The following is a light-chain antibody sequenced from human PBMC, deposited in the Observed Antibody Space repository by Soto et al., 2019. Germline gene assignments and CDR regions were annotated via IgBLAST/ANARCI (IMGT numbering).Light chain of an antibody. CDR3: QQYYSTPLT. Sequence: DIVMTQSPDSLAVSLGERATINCGCSQIFLYSSNNKNYLAWYQQKPGQPPKLLIYWASTRESGVPDRFSGSGSGTDFTLTISSLQAEDVAVYYCQQYYSTPLTFGGGTKVDIK. CDR1: QIFLYSSNNKNY. J-gene: IGKJ4*01. V-gene: IGKV4-1*01. CDR2: WAS.